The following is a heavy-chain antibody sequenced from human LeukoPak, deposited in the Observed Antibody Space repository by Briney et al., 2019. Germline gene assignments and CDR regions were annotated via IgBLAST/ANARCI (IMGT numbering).Heavy chain of an antibody. CDR3: ARVGAARYYYYYMDV. V-gene: IGHV3-7*01. Sequence: GGSLRLSCAASGFTFSNYWMSWVRQAPGKGLEWVANIKQDGSEKYYVDSLKGRFTVSRDNAKNSLYLQINSLRAGDTAVYYCARVGAARYYYYYMDVWGKGTTVTVSS. CDR2: IKQDGSEK. J-gene: IGHJ6*03. CDR1: GFTFSNYW. D-gene: IGHD2-15*01.